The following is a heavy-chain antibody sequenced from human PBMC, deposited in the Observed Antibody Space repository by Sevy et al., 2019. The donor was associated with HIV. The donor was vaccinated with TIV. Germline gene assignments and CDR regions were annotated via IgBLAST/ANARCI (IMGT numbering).Heavy chain of an antibody. D-gene: IGHD2-8*01. CDR3: AREGGTKPHDY. V-gene: IGHV3-23*01. J-gene: IGHJ4*02. CDR2: LSFGCGEI. CDR1: GFTFSKYS. Sequence: GGSLRLSCAASGFTFSKYSMSWVRQPPGKGLEWVSTLSFGCGEINYADSVKGRFTISRDNSKSSVYLQMNNLRPEDTAVNYCAREGGTKPHDYWGQGTLVTVSS.